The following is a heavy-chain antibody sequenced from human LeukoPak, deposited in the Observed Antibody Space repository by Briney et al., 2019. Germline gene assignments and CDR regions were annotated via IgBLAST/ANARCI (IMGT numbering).Heavy chain of an antibody. D-gene: IGHD1-26*01. CDR1: GYTFTGYY. Sequence: ASVKVSCKASGYTFTGYYMHWVRQAPGQGLEWMGWINPNSGGTNYAQKFQGRVTMTRDTSISTAYMELSRLRSDDTAVYYCARVLYSGSYYSFDYWGQGTLVTVSS. V-gene: IGHV1-2*02. CDR2: INPNSGGT. CDR3: ARVLYSGSYYSFDY. J-gene: IGHJ4*02.